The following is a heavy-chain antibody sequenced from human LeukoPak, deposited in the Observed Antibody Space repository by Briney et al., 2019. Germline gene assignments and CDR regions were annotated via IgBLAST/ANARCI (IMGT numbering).Heavy chain of an antibody. Sequence: ASVKVSCKASGGTFSSYAISWVRQAPGQGLEWMGWISAYNGNTNYAQKLQGRVTMTTDTSTSTAYMELRSLRSDDTAVYYCARDFRPGVGATYFGYWGQGTLVTVSS. CDR3: ARDFRPGVGATYFGY. V-gene: IGHV1-18*01. D-gene: IGHD1-26*01. CDR2: ISAYNGNT. J-gene: IGHJ4*02. CDR1: GGTFSSYA.